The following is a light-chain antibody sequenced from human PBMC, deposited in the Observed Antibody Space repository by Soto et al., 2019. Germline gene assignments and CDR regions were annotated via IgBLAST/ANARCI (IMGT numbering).Light chain of an antibody. CDR3: QHYHSSPWT. CDR2: KAS. Sequence: DIQMTQSPSTLSASVGDRVTITCRASQSIDGWLAWYQQKTGRAPELLVSKASSLESGVPSRFSGSGSGTEFTLTISSLQPDDFATYYCQHYHSSPWTFGQGTKVAIK. V-gene: IGKV1-5*03. CDR1: QSIDGW. J-gene: IGKJ1*01.